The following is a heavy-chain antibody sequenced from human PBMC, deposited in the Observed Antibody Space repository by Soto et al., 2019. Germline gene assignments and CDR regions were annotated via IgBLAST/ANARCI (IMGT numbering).Heavy chain of an antibody. CDR3: ARDPTTGTTSGLDNNWIDP. CDR1: GFTFSSYW. V-gene: IGHV3-7*01. CDR2: IKQDGSEK. J-gene: IGHJ5*02. Sequence: GGSLRLSCAASGFTFSSYWMSWVRQAPGKGLEWVANIKQDGSEKYYVDSVKGRFTISRDNAKNSLYLQMNSLRAEDTAVYYCARDPTTGTTSGLDNNWIDPWGQGTLVSVSS. D-gene: IGHD1-1*01.